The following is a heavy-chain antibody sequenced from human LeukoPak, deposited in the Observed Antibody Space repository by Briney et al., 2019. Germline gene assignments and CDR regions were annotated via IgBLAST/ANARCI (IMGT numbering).Heavy chain of an antibody. Sequence: GGSLRLSCAASGFTFSDYYMSWIRQAPGKGLEWVSYISSSGSTIYYADSVKGRFTISRDNAKNSLYLQMNSLRAEDTAVYYCARATTNGYCSSTSCSFFDYWGQGTLVTVSS. D-gene: IGHD2-2*01. V-gene: IGHV3-11*01. J-gene: IGHJ4*02. CDR2: ISSSGSTI. CDR3: ARATTNGYCSSTSCSFFDY. CDR1: GFTFSDYY.